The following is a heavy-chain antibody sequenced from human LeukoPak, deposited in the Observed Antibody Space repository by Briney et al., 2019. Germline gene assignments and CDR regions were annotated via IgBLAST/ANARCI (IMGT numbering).Heavy chain of an antibody. CDR2: ISSSSSTI. D-gene: IGHD3-3*01. J-gene: IGHJ1*01. V-gene: IGHV3-48*01. CDR3: ARDHDDFWSGSYFQH. CDR1: GFTFSSYS. Sequence: PGGSLRLSCAASGFTFSSYSMNWVRQAPGKGLEWVSYISSSSSTIYYADSVKGRFTISRDNAKNSLYLQMNSLRAEDTAVYYCARDHDDFWSGSYFQHWGQGTLVTVSS.